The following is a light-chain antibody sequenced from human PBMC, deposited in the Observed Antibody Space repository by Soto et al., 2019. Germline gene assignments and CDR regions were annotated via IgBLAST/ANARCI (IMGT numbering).Light chain of an antibody. V-gene: IGKV1-39*01. CDR1: QNINNY. CDR2: AAS. Sequence: DIQMTQSPSSLSASVGDRVTITCRASQNINNYLNWYQQKPGKAPKLMIYAASTLQRGVPSRFSGSGSGTDFTLTISSLQPEDFATYYCQQVNVYPSTFGGGTKVDIK. J-gene: IGKJ4*01. CDR3: QQVNVYPST.